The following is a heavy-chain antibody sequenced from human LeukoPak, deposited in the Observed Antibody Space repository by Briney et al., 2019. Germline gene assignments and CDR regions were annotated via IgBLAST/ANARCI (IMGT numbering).Heavy chain of an antibody. CDR1: GFTFSSYS. D-gene: IGHD2-2*01. Sequence: GGSLRLSCAASGFTFSSYSMNWVRQAPGKGLEWVSSISSSSSYIYYADSVKGRFTISRGNAKNSLYLQMNSLRAEDTAVYYCARLDCSSTSCSDYWGQGTLVTVSS. CDR3: ARLDCSSTSCSDY. J-gene: IGHJ4*02. V-gene: IGHV3-21*01. CDR2: ISSSSSYI.